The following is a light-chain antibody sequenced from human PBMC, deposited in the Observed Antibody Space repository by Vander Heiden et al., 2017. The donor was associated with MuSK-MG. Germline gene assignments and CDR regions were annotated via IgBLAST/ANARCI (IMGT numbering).Light chain of an antibody. CDR2: DAS. J-gene: IGKJ2*01. CDR3: QQYHSLPYT. CDR1: QGISKY. Sequence: DVQMTQSPSSLSAPIGDRVTITCQASQGISKYLNWYQHRPGKPPKVLIYDASNLEAGVPSRFSGSRSGTNFTFIITSLQPEDFAIYYCQQYHSLPYTFGQGTKLEIK. V-gene: IGKV1-33*01.